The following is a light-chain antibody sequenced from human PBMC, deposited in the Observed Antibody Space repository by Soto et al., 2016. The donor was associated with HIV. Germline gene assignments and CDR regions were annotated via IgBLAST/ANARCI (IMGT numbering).Light chain of an antibody. J-gene: IGKJ2*01. Sequence: DIQMTQSPSSLSASVGDRVTITCRANQGIGNFLAWFQQKPGKAPQSLIYATSSLQSGVPSKFSGSRSGTDFTLTISSLQPEDFASYYCQQYNSYPYTFGQGTKLEIK. CDR1: QGIGNF. CDR3: QQYNSYPYT. V-gene: IGKV1-16*02. CDR2: ATS.